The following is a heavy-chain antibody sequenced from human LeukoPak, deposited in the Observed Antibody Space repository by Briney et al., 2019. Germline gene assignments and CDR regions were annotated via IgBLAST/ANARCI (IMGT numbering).Heavy chain of an antibody. D-gene: IGHD3-10*01. CDR3: ARGSGSGSYYNWYYYHYMDV. CDR2: IIPIFGTA. J-gene: IGHJ6*03. Sequence: ASVKVSCKASGGTFSSYAISWVRQAPGQGLEWMGGIIPIFGTANYAQKFQGRVTITADESTSTAYMELSSLRSEDTAVYYCARGSGSGSYYNWYYYHYMDVWGKGTTVTISS. CDR1: GGTFSSYA. V-gene: IGHV1-69*01.